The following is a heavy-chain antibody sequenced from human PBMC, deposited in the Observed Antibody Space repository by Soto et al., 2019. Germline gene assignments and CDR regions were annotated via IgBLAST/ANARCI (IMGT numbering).Heavy chain of an antibody. CDR3: PHRTPPVTWWFDP. V-gene: IGHV2-5*02. Sequence: HITLKESGPTLVKPTQTLTLTCTFSGFSLTTSGVGVGWIRQPPGKALEWLALIYWDDDKRYSPALQSRLTITKDTSKNQVVLTLTTMGPADTPTYFRPHRTPPVTWWFDPWGQGTLVTVSS. CDR1: GFSLTTSGVG. CDR2: IYWDDDK. J-gene: IGHJ5*02.